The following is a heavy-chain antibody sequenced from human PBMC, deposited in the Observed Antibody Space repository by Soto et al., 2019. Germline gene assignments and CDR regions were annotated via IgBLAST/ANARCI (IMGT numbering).Heavy chain of an antibody. CDR2: TWFDGSKK. J-gene: IGHJ2*01. CDR3: ARGTNTYWYIDL. D-gene: IGHD1-1*01. V-gene: IGHV3-33*01. CDR1: GFTFSGYG. Sequence: QVQLVESGGGVVQPGRSLRLSCAASGFTFSGYGMHWVRQAPDKGLEWVAITWFDGSKKYYADSVKGRFTISRDNSKNTLYLQMNSLRADDTAVYYCARGTNTYWYIDLWGRGTLVTVSS.